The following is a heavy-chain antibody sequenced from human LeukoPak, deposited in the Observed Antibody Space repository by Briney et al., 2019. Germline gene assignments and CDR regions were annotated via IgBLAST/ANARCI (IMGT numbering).Heavy chain of an antibody. Sequence: GESLKISCKGSGYSFTSYWIGWVRQMPGKGLEWIGIIYPGDSDTRDSPSFQGQVTISADKSISTAYLQWSSLKASDTAMYYCARHHADRAPPFYDFWSGYQPYTRVSPVDYYYYMDVWGKGTTVTVSS. CDR3: ARHHADRAPPFYDFWSGYQPYTRVSPVDYYYYMDV. V-gene: IGHV5-51*01. D-gene: IGHD3-3*01. J-gene: IGHJ6*03. CDR2: IYPGDSDT. CDR1: GYSFTSYW.